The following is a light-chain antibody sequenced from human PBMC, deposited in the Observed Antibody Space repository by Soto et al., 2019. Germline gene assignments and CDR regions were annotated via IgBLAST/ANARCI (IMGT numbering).Light chain of an antibody. CDR2: DVN. J-gene: IGLJ2*01. CDR3: SSYTSNTTPV. CDR1: SSDVGAYNF. Sequence: QSVLTQPASVSGSPGQSITISCTGTSSDVGAYNFVSWYQQHPGKAPKLMIYDVNNRPSGVSERFSGSKSANTASLTISGLQADDEADYYCSSYTSNTTPVFGGGTKVTGL. V-gene: IGLV2-14*03.